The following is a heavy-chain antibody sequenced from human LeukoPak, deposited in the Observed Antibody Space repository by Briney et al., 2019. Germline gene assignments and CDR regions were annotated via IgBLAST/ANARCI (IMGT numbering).Heavy chain of an antibody. V-gene: IGHV1-18*01. Sequence: ASVKVSCKTSGYTFTNYGISWVRQAPGQGRECMGWISCYNGNTNYVQKFRGRVTMTADTSTSTVYMELRSLRSDDTAVYYCARDIATVQHQDWGQGTLVTVSS. D-gene: IGHD1-1*01. CDR2: ISCYNGNT. J-gene: IGHJ4*02. CDR3: ARDIATVQHQD. CDR1: GYTFTNYG.